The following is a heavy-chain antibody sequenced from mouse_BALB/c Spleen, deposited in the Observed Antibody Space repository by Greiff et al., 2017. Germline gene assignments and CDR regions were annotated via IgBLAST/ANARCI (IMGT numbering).Heavy chain of an antibody. V-gene: IGHV5-6-5*01. CDR3: ARDREPYYFDY. J-gene: IGHJ2*01. Sequence: EVKLVESGGGLVKPGGSLKLSCAASGFTFSSYAMSWVRQTPEKRLEWVASISSGGSTYYPDSVKGRFTISRDNAKNTLYLEMSSLRSEDTAMYYCARDREPYYFDYWGQGTTLTVSS. CDR2: ISSGGST. D-gene: IGHD3-1*01. CDR1: GFTFSSYA.